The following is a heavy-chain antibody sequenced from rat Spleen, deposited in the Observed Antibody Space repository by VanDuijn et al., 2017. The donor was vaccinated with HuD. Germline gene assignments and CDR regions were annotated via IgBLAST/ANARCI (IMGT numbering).Heavy chain of an antibody. CDR1: GFTFSDYY. CDR2: FSYDGGST. CDR3: TSEPGYNSYFAY. Sequence: EVQLVESGGGLVQPGRSLRLSCAASGFTFSDYYMAWVRQAPTKGLAWVASFSYDGGSTYYRDSVKGRFTISRDNAKSSLFLQMDSLRSEDTATYYCTSEPGYNSYFAYWGQGVMVTVSS. V-gene: IGHV5-20*01. J-gene: IGHJ2*01. D-gene: IGHD1-4*01.